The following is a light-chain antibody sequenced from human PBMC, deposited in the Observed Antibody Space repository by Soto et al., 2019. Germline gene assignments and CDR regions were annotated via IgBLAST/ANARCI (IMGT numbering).Light chain of an antibody. CDR2: SAS. CDR3: QQYAHLPLT. J-gene: IGKJ4*01. Sequence: ETVLTQSPGTLSLSPGEGATLSCRASQSVYRNFLAWYQQKPGQAPRLLIYSASTRATGIPDRFSGSGSGTDFTLTISRLEPEDFAVFYCQQYAHLPLTFGGGSKVEIK. V-gene: IGKV3-20*01. CDR1: QSVYRNF.